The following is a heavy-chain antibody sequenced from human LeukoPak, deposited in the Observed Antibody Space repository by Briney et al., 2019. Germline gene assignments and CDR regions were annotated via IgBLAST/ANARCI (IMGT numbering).Heavy chain of an antibody. D-gene: IGHD3-10*01. J-gene: IGHJ6*02. CDR1: GFAFSSYA. V-gene: IGHV3-23*01. Sequence: GGSLRLSCAASGFAFSSYAMSWVRQAPGKGLEWVSAISGSGGSTYYADSVKGRFTISRDNSKNTLYLQMNSLRAEDTAVYYCASKFGESYYYYYGLDVWGQGTTVTVSS. CDR3: ASKFGESYYYYYGLDV. CDR2: ISGSGGST.